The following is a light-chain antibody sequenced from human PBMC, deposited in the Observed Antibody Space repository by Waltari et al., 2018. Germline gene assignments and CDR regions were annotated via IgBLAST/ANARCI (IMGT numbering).Light chain of an antibody. CDR2: AAS. CDR1: QGISTY. Sequence: DIQLTQSPSFLSASVGDRVTITCRASQGISTYLAWYQQKPGKAPKLLISAASTLQTGVPSRFSGSGSGTEFTLTISSLQPGDFATYYCQQLNSLPRTFGQGTKAEIK. V-gene: IGKV1-9*01. CDR3: QQLNSLPRT. J-gene: IGKJ1*01.